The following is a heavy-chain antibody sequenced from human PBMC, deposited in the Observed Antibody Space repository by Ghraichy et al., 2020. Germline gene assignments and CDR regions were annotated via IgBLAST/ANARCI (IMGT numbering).Heavy chain of an antibody. CDR2: IKQDGSEK. J-gene: IGHJ1*01. D-gene: IGHD3-3*01. CDR1: GFTFSTYW. V-gene: IGHV3-7*03. Sequence: GGSLRLSCAASGFTFSTYWMNWVRQAPGKGLEWVANIKQDGSEKHYVDSVKGRFTISRDNAKNSLYLQMNSLRAEDTAVYYCARPYHDSWGSFPSQYWGQGTLVTVSS. CDR3: ARPYHDSWGSFPSQY.